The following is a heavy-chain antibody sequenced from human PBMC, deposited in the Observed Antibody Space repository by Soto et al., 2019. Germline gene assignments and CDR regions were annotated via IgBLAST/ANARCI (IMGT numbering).Heavy chain of an antibody. CDR2: IYYSGST. D-gene: IGHD2-2*01. J-gene: IGHJ4*02. V-gene: IGHV4-31*03. CDR1: GGSISSGGYY. Sequence: LSLTCTVSGGSISSGGYYWSWIRQHPGKGLEWIGYIYYSGSTYYNPSLKSRVTISVDTSKNQFSLKLSSVTAADTAVYYCARAPAYCSSTSCPFDYWGQGTLVTVSS. CDR3: ARAPAYCSSTSCPFDY.